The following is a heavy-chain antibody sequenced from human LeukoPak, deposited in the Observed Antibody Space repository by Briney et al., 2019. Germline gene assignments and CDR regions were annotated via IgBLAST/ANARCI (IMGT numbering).Heavy chain of an antibody. V-gene: IGHV1-8*01. CDR3: ARDLGVVPAARGYYYYYGMDV. CDR1: GYTFTSYD. CDR2: MNPNSGNT. Sequence: ASVKVSCKASGYTFTSYDINWVRQATGQGLEWMGWMNPNSGNTGYAQKFQGRVTMTRNTYISTAYMELSSLRSEDTAVYYCARDLGVVPAARGYYYYYGMDVWGQGTTVTVSS. J-gene: IGHJ6*02. D-gene: IGHD2-2*01.